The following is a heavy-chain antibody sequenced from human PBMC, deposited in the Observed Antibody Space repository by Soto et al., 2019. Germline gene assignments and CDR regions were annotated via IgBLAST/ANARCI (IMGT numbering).Heavy chain of an antibody. Sequence: GGSLRLSCAASGFTFSSYSMNWVRQAPGKGLEWVSYISSSSSTIYYADSVKGRFTISRDNAKNSLYLQMNSLRDEDTAVYYCARDSDTTAVKGPSYGYWGQGTLVTVSS. CDR2: ISSSSSTI. D-gene: IGHD3-16*01. CDR1: GFTFSSYS. V-gene: IGHV3-48*02. CDR3: ARDSDTTAVKGPSYGY. J-gene: IGHJ4*02.